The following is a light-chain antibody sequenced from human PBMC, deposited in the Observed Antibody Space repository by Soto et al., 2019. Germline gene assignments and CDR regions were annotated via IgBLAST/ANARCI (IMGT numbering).Light chain of an antibody. Sequence: EIVLTQSPGTLSLSPGERATLSCRASQSVNNNYLAWYQQNPGQAPRLLIYGASGRAAGIPDRFSGSGSGTDFTLTISRLEPEDFAVYYCPQYGSSQYTFGQGTKLESK. CDR1: QSVNNNY. CDR2: GAS. V-gene: IGKV3-20*01. J-gene: IGKJ2*01. CDR3: PQYGSSQYT.